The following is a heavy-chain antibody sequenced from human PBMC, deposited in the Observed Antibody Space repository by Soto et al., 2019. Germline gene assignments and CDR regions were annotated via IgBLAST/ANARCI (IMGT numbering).Heavy chain of an antibody. D-gene: IGHD2-2*01. V-gene: IGHV3-30-3*01. CDR1: GFTFSSYA. J-gene: IGHJ6*02. Sequence: QVQLVESGGGVVQPGRSLRLSCAASGFTFSSYAMHWVRQAPGKGLEWVAVISYDGSNKYYADSVKGRFTISRDNSKNTLYLQMNSLRAEDTAVYYCARSGDRHQLLFRYYYGMDVWGQGTTVTVSS. CDR2: ISYDGSNK. CDR3: ARSGDRHQLLFRYYYGMDV.